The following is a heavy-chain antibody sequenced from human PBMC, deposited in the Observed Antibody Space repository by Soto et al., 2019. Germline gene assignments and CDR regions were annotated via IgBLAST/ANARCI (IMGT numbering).Heavy chain of an antibody. J-gene: IGHJ4*02. Sequence: EVQVLESGGGLVQPGGSLRLSCAASGFSFSSYAMTWVRQAPGKGLEWASSIGSDFGTYYADSVKGRFTISRDNSMNTLYLHMNSLRAEDTAIYHCAKGGIGETGGLDYWGQGSLVTDSS. CDR1: GFSFSSYA. CDR2: SIGSDFGT. D-gene: IGHD3-10*01. CDR3: AKGGIGETGGLDY. V-gene: IGHV3-23*01.